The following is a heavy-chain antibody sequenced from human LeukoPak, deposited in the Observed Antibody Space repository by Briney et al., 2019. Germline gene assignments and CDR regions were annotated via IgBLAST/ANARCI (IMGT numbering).Heavy chain of an antibody. D-gene: IGHD6-13*01. V-gene: IGHV1-69*13. CDR2: IIPIFGTA. J-gene: IGHJ4*02. CDR3: ARELGTGGSSSWYGVFDY. CDR1: GGTFSSYA. Sequence: ASVKVSCKASGGTFSSYAISWVRQAPGQGLEWMGGIIPIFGTANYAQKFQGRVTITADESTSTAYMELSSLRSEDTAVYYCARELGTGGSSSWYGVFDYWGQGSLVTVSS.